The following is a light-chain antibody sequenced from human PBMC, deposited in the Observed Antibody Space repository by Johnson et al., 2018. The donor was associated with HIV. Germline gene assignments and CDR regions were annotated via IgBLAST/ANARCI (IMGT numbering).Light chain of an antibody. Sequence: QSVLTQPPSVSAAPGQKVTISCSGSSSNIGNNYVSWYQQLPGTAPKLLIYENNKRPSGIPDRFSGSKSGTSATLGITGLQTGDEADHYCGTWDSRLRCGHFFGTGPKVPVL. J-gene: IGLJ1*01. CDR3: GTWDSRLRCGHF. V-gene: IGLV1-51*02. CDR1: SSNIGNNY. CDR2: ENN.